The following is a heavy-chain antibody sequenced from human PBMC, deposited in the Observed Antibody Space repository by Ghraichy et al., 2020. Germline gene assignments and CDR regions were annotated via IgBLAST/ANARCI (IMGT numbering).Heavy chain of an antibody. Sequence: LSLTCAASGFTFSSYAMHWVRQAPGKGLEWVAVISYDGSNKDYADSVKGRFTISRDNSKKTLYLQMNSLRAEDTAVYYCARSYNRAASMGYFDYWGQGTLVTVSS. CDR2: ISYDGSNK. J-gene: IGHJ4*02. V-gene: IGHV3-30*04. D-gene: IGHD1-14*01. CDR3: ARSYNRAASMGYFDY. CDR1: GFTFSSYA.